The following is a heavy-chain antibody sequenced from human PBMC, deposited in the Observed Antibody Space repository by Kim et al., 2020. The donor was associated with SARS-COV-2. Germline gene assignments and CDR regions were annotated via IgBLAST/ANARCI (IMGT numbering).Heavy chain of an antibody. CDR3: ARDSGYRGYYFDY. V-gene: IGHV3-30*01. J-gene: IGHJ4*02. D-gene: IGHD5-12*01. Sequence: YVADSVKGRFTISRDNSKNTLYLQMNSLRAGDTAVYYCARDSGYRGYYFDYWGQGTLVTVTS.